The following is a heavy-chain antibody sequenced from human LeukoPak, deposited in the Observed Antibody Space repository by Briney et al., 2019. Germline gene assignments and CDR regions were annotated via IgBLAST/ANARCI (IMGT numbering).Heavy chain of an antibody. J-gene: IGHJ4*02. CDR1: GYSFIDYY. CDR3: ARDPPGVRYGRPIFDF. Sequence: ASVKVSCKASGYSFIDYYMHWVRQAPGQGLEWMGWVNPNSGGTNYAQKFQGRVTMTRDKSISTAYMELYSLRSDDTAVYYCARDPPGVRYGRPIFDFWGQGTLVTVSS. D-gene: IGHD2-8*01. V-gene: IGHV1-2*02. CDR2: VNPNSGGT.